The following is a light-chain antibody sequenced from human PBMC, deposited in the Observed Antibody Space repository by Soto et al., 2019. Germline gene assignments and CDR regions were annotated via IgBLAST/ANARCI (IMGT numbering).Light chain of an antibody. CDR3: SSYTSSSTLDV. CDR1: SNDVGGYNY. CDR2: EVS. J-gene: IGLJ1*01. V-gene: IGLV2-14*01. Sequence: QSVPTHPASMSGSPGQSITISCTGTSNDVGGYNYVSWYQQHPGKGPKLMIYEVSNRPSGVSNRFSGAKSGNTASLTISGLQAEDEADYYCSSYTSSSTLDVFGTGTKVTVL.